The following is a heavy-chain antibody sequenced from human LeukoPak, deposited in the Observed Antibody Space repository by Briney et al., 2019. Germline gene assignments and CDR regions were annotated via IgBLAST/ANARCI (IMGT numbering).Heavy chain of an antibody. D-gene: IGHD3-22*01. Sequence: GGSLRLSCVASEFVFSNHAMIWVRQAPGKGLEWISSITSDSSNIFYANSVRGRFTISRDNANNALHLQMNSLRAEDTAVYYCARDSLTYYYDSSGYYPTGYWGQGTLVTVSS. CDR2: ITSDSSNI. J-gene: IGHJ4*02. CDR3: ARDSLTYYYDSSGYYPTGY. CDR1: EFVFSNHA. V-gene: IGHV3-21*01.